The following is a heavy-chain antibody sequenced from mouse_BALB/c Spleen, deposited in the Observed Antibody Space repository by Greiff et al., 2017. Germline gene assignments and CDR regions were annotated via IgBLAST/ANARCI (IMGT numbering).Heavy chain of an antibody. CDR3: ATCYYYGSSTFAY. V-gene: IGHV5-9-4*01. J-gene: IGHJ3*01. CDR1: GFTFSSYA. D-gene: IGHD1-1*01. CDR2: ISSGGSYT. Sequence: EVQGVESGGGLVKPGGSLKLSCAASGFTFSSYAMSWVRQSPEKRLEWVAEISSGGSYTYYPDTVTGRFTISRDNAKNTLYLEMSSLRSEDTAMYYCATCYYYGSSTFAYWGQGTLVTVSA.